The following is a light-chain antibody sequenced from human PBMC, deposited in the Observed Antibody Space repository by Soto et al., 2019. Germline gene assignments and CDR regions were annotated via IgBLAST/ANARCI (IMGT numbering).Light chain of an antibody. CDR2: GAS. CDR3: QQSYNSPVT. Sequence: DIQMTQSPSSLSASVGDRITITCRASQSIGRRLNWYQQKPGQAPKFLIYGASTLQSGVPSRFSGSGSGTDFTLTVNRLQPDDFATYYCQQSYNSPVTFGQGTRLEI. CDR1: QSIGRR. V-gene: IGKV1-39*01. J-gene: IGKJ5*01.